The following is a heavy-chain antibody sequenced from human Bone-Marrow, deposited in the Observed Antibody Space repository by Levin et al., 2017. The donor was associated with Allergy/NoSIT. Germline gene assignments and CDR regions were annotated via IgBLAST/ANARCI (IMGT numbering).Heavy chain of an antibody. CDR2: IKSDGSDT. CDR1: GFTFSSYW. J-gene: IGHJ4*02. D-gene: IGHD2-21*02. Sequence: PGGSLRLSCAASGFTFSSYWMHWVRQAPGKGLEWVSRIKSDGSDTTYADSVKGRFTISRDNAKNTLYLQMNSLRVEDTAVYFCARSIVVATAVPGCWGQGTLVTVSS. CDR3: ARSIVVATAVPGC. V-gene: IGHV3-74*01.